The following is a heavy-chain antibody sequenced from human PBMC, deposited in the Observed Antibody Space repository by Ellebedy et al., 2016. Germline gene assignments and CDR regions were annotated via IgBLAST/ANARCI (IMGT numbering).Heavy chain of an antibody. Sequence: GESLKISXAASGFTFSSYAMSWVRQAPGKGLEWVSAISGSGGSTYYADSVKGRFTISRDNSKNTLYLQMNSLRAEDTAVYYCAKNYLAGLWSGYPFDYWGQGTLVTVSS. J-gene: IGHJ4*02. CDR2: ISGSGGST. CDR3: AKNYLAGLWSGYPFDY. CDR1: GFTFSSYA. V-gene: IGHV3-23*01. D-gene: IGHD3-3*01.